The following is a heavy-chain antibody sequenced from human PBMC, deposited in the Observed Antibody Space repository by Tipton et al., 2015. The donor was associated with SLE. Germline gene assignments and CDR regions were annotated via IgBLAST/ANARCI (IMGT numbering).Heavy chain of an antibody. J-gene: IGHJ4*02. CDR1: GYSISSDYY. Sequence: TLSLTCTVSGYSISSDYYWGWIRQPAGKGLEWIGRIYTSGSTNYNPSLKSRVTISVDTSKNQFSLKLSSVTAADTAVYYCARAGEGVFDYWGQGTLVTVSS. CDR2: IYTSGST. D-gene: IGHD3-10*01. V-gene: IGHV4-61*02. CDR3: ARAGEGVFDY.